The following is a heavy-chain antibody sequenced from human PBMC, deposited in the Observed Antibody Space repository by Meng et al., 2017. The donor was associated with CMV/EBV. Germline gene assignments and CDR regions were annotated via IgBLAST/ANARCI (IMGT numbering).Heavy chain of an antibody. Sequence: GESLKISCAASGFTFSSYAMHWVRQAPGKGLEWVAVISYDGSNKYYPDSVKGRFTISRDNSKNTLYLQMNSLRAEDTAVYYCARDLGRFLEGVGALGGMDVWGQGTTVTVSS. CDR1: GFTFSSYA. CDR2: ISYDGSNK. D-gene: IGHD3-3*01. V-gene: IGHV3-30-3*01. CDR3: ARDLGRFLEGVGALGGMDV. J-gene: IGHJ6*02.